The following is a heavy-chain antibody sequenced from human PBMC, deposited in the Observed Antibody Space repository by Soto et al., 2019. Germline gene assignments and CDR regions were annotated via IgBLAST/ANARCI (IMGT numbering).Heavy chain of an antibody. CDR2: INPHSGDT. V-gene: IGHV1-2*02. CDR1: GYTYTVAY. Sequence: EASVAVSCKASGYTYTVAYWNSVRQAHVQGLEWMGWINPHSGDTYLAQRFQGRVTMNRDTSIGTAYMELRGLTSDDTAEYYCAKGGAIVAAGTRVYLYNAMDGWGQRTPITVSS. J-gene: IGHJ6*02. D-gene: IGHD6-13*01. CDR3: AKGGAIVAAGTRVYLYNAMDG.